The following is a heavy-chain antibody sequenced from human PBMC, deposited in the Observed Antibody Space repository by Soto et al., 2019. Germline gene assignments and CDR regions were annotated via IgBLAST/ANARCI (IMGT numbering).Heavy chain of an antibody. CDR1: GGSISAYY. CDR2: IYNIGST. Sequence: PSETLSLTCTVSGGSISAYYWSWLRQPPGKGLEWIGYIYNIGSTNYNPSLRGRVTMSIDTSQEQFSLKLSSVTAADTAVYYCARRYGGAFDIWGQGTMVTVSS. V-gene: IGHV4-59*08. J-gene: IGHJ3*02. D-gene: IGHD4-17*01. CDR3: ARRYGGAFDI.